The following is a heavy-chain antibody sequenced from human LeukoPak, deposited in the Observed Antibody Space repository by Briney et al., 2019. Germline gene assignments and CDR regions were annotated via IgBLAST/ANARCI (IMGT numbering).Heavy chain of an antibody. CDR3: ARSKRITIFGVVIGPPWLDY. V-gene: IGHV4-34*01. Sequence: SETLSLTCAVYGGSFSGYYWSWIRQPPGKGLEWIGEINHSGSTNYNPSLKSRVTISVDTSKNQFSLKLSSVTAADTAVYYCARSKRITIFGVVIGPPWLDYWGQGTLVTVSS. J-gene: IGHJ4*02. D-gene: IGHD3-3*01. CDR1: GGSFSGYY. CDR2: INHSGST.